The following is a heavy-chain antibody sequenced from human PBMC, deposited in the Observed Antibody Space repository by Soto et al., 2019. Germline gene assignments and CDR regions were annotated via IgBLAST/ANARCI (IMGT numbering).Heavy chain of an antibody. J-gene: IGHJ4*02. Sequence: PSETLPLTCAISGDSVSSNSAAWNWIRQSPSRGLEWLGRTYYRSKWYNDYAVSVKSRITINPDTSKNQFYLQLNSVTPEDTAVYYCASCDSSGCPHRGQGTLVTVSS. CDR3: ASCDSSGCPH. V-gene: IGHV6-1*01. D-gene: IGHD6-19*01. CDR1: GDSVSSNSAA. CDR2: TYYRSKWYN.